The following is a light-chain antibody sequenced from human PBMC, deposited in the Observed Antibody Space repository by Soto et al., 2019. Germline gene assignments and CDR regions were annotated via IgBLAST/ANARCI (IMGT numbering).Light chain of an antibody. J-gene: IGKJ3*01. V-gene: IGKV3-20*01. CDR3: QQYGTPLFT. Sequence: IVLTQSPGTLSLSPGERATLSCGASQSVTNNFLAWYQQKPGQAPRLLIYGASSRATGVPDRFSGSGSGTAFTITISRLEPGDFAVYYCQQYGTPLFTFGHGTKVDIK. CDR2: GAS. CDR1: QSVTNNF.